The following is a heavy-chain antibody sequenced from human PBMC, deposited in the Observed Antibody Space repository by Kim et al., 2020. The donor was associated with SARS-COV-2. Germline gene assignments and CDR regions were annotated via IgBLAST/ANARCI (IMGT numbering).Heavy chain of an antibody. J-gene: IGHJ4*02. V-gene: IGHV1-3*01. D-gene: IGHD1-7*01. CDR2: INAGIGNT. CDR1: GYSFANYA. Sequence: ASVKVSCKSSGYSFANYAIHWVRQAPGQRLEWMGWINAGIGNTKYSQNFQGRVTITRDTSASTAYMELISLGSEDTAVYYCARGGQSNYIDYWGQGTLVTVSS. CDR3: ARGGQSNYIDY.